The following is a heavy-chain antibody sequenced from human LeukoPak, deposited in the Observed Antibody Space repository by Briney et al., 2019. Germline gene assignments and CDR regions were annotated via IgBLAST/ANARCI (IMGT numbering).Heavy chain of an antibody. CDR2: ISAYNGNT. CDR3: ARDGAKDCSGGSCLFDP. Sequence: SVKVSCKASGYTFTNYGFSWVRQAPGQGLEWMGWISAYNGNTNYAQKFQGRVTMTTDTSTSTAYMELRSLRSDDTAVYYCARDGAKDCSGGSCLFDPWGQGTLVTVSS. CDR1: GYTFTNYG. J-gene: IGHJ5*02. D-gene: IGHD2-15*01. V-gene: IGHV1-18*01.